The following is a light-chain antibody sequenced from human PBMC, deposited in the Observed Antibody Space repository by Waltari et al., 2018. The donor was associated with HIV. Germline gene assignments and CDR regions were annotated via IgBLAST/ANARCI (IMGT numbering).Light chain of an antibody. CDR3: ATWDDNLGGRV. J-gene: IGLJ3*02. CDR2: RNG. CDR1: RSNIGINY. Sequence: QSVLTQPPSASGTPGQRLTISCSGSRSNIGINYVYWYQHFPGTAPKLLMYRNGHRPSWVPARFSGSKSGTSASLAISRLRAEDEADYYCATWDDNLGGRVFGGGTKLTVL. V-gene: IGLV1-47*01.